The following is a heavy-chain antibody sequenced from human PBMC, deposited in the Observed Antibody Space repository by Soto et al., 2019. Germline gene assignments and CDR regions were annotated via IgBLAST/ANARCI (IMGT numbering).Heavy chain of an antibody. Sequence: GGSLRLSCAASGFTFSSHWMHWVRQAPGKGLVWVSRLSSDGSSRSYADSVKGRFTISRDNAKNTLYLQMNSLGAEDTAMYYCARDRWGNSYGTPDYWGQGTLVTVSS. V-gene: IGHV3-74*01. CDR3: ARDRWGNSYGTPDY. CDR1: GFTFSSHW. CDR2: LSSDGSSR. J-gene: IGHJ4*02. D-gene: IGHD5-18*01.